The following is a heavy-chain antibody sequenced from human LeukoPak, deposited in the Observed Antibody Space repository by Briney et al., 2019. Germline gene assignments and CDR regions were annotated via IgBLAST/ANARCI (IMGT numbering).Heavy chain of an antibody. J-gene: IGHJ4*02. D-gene: IGHD3-10*01. CDR3: ARAFQCGSGSYPCSL. CDR2: VYSGGST. V-gene: IGHV3-66*01. CDR1: GFTVSNND. Sequence: PGGSLRLSCAASGFTVSNNDMTWVRQAPGKGLEWVSVVYSGGSTHYADSVKGRFTISRDILKNTLYLQMNSLRVDDTAVYYCARAFQCGSGSYPCSLWGQGTLVTVSS.